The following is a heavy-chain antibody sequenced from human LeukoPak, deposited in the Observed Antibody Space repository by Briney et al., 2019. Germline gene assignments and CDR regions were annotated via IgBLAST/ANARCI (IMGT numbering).Heavy chain of an antibody. J-gene: IGHJ4*02. D-gene: IGHD1-26*01. Sequence: PGGSLRLSCAASGFSFSRYRMNWVRQAPGKGLEWVAVMWFDGSNQYQTDSVKGRFTISRDNSKNTLYLQMSSLRADDTAVYYCARDRHSGRFYTIDYWGQGTLVTVSS. V-gene: IGHV3-33*07. CDR3: ARDRHSGRFYTIDY. CDR2: MWFDGSNQ. CDR1: GFSFSRYR.